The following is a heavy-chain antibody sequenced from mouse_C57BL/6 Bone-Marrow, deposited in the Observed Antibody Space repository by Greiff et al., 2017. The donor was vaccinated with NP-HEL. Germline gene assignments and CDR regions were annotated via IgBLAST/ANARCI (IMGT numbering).Heavy chain of an antibody. V-gene: IGHV5-2*01. J-gene: IGHJ1*03. D-gene: IGHD1-1*01. CDR2: INSDGGSP. Sequence: EVQVVESGGGLVQPGESLKLSCESNEYEFPSHDMSWVRKTPEKRLELVAAINSDGGSPYYPDTMERRFIISRDNTKKTLYLQMSSLRSEDTALYYCARHRYYYGSSYDWYFDVWGTGTTVTVSS. CDR3: ARHRYYYGSSYDWYFDV. CDR1: EYEFPSHD.